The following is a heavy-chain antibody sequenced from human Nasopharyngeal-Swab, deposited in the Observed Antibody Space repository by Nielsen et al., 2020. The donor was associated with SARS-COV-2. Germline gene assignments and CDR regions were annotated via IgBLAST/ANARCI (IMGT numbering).Heavy chain of an antibody. CDR1: GYIFTNYW. CDR2: IYPGDSDT. V-gene: IGHV5-51*01. D-gene: IGHD6-13*01. CDR3: TRLSSSWPDY. Sequence: GESLKISCNGSGYIFTNYWIGWVRQMPGKGLEWMGIIYPGDSDTRYSPSFQGQVTISADKSISTAYLQWSSLKASDTAMYYCTRLSSSWPDYWGQGTLVTVSS. J-gene: IGHJ4*02.